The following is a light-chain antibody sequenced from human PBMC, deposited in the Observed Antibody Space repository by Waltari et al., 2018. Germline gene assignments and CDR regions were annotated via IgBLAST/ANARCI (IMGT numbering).Light chain of an antibody. Sequence: DIVTTQSPLSLPVTPGEPASISCRSSQSLLHSNGYNYLDWYLQKPGQSPQLLIYLGSNRASGVPDRFSGSGSGTDFTLKISRVEAEDVGVYYCMQALQTPTFGQGTRLEIK. CDR2: LGS. CDR3: MQALQTPT. V-gene: IGKV2-28*01. J-gene: IGKJ5*01. CDR1: QSLLHSNGYNY.